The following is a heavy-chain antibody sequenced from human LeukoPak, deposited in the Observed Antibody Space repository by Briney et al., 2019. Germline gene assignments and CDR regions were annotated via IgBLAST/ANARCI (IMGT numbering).Heavy chain of an antibody. Sequence: GESLKISCKASGYSFTTYWIGWVRQMPGKGLEWMGIIYPGDSDTRYSPSFQGQVTISADKSISTAYLQWSSLKASDTAMYYCAAHILYGDYAGTYYMDVWGKGTTVTVSS. CDR1: GYSFTTYW. V-gene: IGHV5-51*01. CDR3: AAHILYGDYAGTYYMDV. J-gene: IGHJ6*03. D-gene: IGHD4-17*01. CDR2: IYPGDSDT.